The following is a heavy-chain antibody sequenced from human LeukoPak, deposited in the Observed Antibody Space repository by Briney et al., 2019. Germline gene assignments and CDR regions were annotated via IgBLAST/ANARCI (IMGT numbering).Heavy chain of an antibody. V-gene: IGHV3-53*01. CDR1: GFTVGTNY. J-gene: IGHJ4*02. CDR3: ARDPPAIGGTGY. Sequence: GGSLRLSCAASGFTVGTNYMSWVRQAPGKGLEWVSVIYSGGSTNYADSVKGRFTISRDNSKNTLYLQMNSLRAEDTAVYYCARDPPAIGGTGYWGQGTLVTVSS. D-gene: IGHD1-1*01. CDR2: IYSGGST.